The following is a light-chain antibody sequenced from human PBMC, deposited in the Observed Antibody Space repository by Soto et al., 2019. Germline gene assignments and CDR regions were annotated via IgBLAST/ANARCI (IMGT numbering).Light chain of an antibody. V-gene: IGKV4-1*01. J-gene: IGKJ4*01. CDR3: QQDYSTPLT. CDR2: WAS. CDR1: QSVLYSSNNKNY. Sequence: DIVMTQYPDSLAVSLGERATINCKSSQSVLYSSNNKNYLAWYQQKPGQPPKLLIYWASTRESGVPDRFSGSGSGTDFTLTISSLQAEDVAVYYCQQDYSTPLTFGGGTKVDIK.